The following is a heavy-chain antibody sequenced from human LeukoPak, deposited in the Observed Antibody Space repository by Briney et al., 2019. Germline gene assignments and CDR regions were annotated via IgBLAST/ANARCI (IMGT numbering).Heavy chain of an antibody. CDR1: GYTFTSYD. CDR2: MNPNSGNT. D-gene: IGHD4-17*01. CDR3: ARDGDYGDYVNFDY. V-gene: IGHV1-8*01. Sequence: GASVKVSCKASGYTFTSYDINWVRQATGQGLEWMGWMNPNSGNTGYAQKFQGRVTMTRDTSISTAYMELSRLRSDDTAVYYCARDGDYGDYVNFDYWGQGTLVTVSS. J-gene: IGHJ4*02.